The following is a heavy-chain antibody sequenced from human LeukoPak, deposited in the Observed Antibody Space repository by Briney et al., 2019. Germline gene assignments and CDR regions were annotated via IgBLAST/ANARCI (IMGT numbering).Heavy chain of an antibody. CDR1: GFIFSRYW. CDR3: RRDRGSNWFDA. J-gene: IGHJ5*02. Sequence: GGSLRLSCAASGFIFSRYWVHWVRQAPGKGLVWVSRINLDGSTTSYADSVKGRFTISRDNAKNTLYLQMNSLRAEDTAVYYCRRDRGSNWFDAWGQGTLVTVSS. D-gene: IGHD1-26*01. V-gene: IGHV3-74*01. CDR2: INLDGSTT.